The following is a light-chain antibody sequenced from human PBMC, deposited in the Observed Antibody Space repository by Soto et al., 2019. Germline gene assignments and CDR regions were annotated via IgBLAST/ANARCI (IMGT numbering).Light chain of an antibody. CDR3: SSYTSTSTLV. Sequence: QAALTQPVSVSGSDGQSITISCTGTSSDVGGYNYVSWYQQRPGKAPKLMIYGVSNRPSGVSNRFSGSKSDNTASLTISGLQGEDEADYYCSSYTSTSTLVFGIGTKLTVL. CDR2: GVS. CDR1: SSDVGGYNY. V-gene: IGLV2-14*01. J-gene: IGLJ1*01.